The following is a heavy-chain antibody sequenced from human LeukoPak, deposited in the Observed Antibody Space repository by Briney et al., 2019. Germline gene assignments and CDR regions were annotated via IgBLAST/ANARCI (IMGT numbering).Heavy chain of an antibody. CDR2: IKQDGSEK. CDR3: ARESYGSGIDY. D-gene: IGHD3-10*01. CDR1: GFTFSSYW. J-gene: IGHJ4*02. V-gene: IGHV3-7*01. Sequence: GGSLRLSCAASGFTFSSYWMSWVRQAPGKGLEWVANIKQDGSEKYYVDSVKGRFTISRDNAKNSLYLQMNSLRSEDTAVYYSARESYGSGIDYWGQGTLVTVSS.